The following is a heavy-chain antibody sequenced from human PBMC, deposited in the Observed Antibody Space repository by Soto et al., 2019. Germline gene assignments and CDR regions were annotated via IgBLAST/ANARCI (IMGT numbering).Heavy chain of an antibody. CDR1: GDSISSYS. V-gene: IGHV4-59*03. D-gene: IGHD1-26*01. Sequence: QMQLQESGPGLVKPSETLSLTCTVSGDSISSYSCNWIRQPPGKGLEWLAYISYTGNSNYNPSLKSRITISIDTSKWQCSLNLTSVTAADTAVYYCATRGLWGQGTLVTVSS. CDR3: ATRGL. CDR2: ISYTGNS. J-gene: IGHJ4*02.